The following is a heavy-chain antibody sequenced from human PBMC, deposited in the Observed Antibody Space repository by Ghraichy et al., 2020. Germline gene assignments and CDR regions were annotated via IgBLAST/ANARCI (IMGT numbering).Heavy chain of an antibody. CDR1: GFTFSDYY. CDR2: ISSSGSNI. J-gene: IGHJ6*02. CDR3: ARESDGYGMDV. Sequence: GGSLRLSCAASGFTFSDYYMSWIRKAPGKGLEWVSYISSSGSNIYYADTVKGRFTISRDNAKNSLYLQMNSLRAEATAVYYCARESDGYGMDVWGQGTTVTVSS. V-gene: IGHV3-11*01.